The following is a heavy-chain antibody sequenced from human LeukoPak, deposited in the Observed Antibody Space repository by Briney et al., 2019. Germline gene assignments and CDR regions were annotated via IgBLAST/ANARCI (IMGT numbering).Heavy chain of an antibody. J-gene: IGHJ4*02. CDR2: ISGSGGST. CDR1: GFTFGDYA. V-gene: IGHV3-23*01. CDR3: AKGPKKQMVGSRGYYFDF. Sequence: GGSLRLSCTASGFTFGDYAMSWFRQAPGKGLEWVSAISGSGGSTYYADSVKGRFTITRDNSKNTLYLQVNSLRAEDTAVYFCAKGPKKQMVGSRGYYFDFWGQGTLVTVSS. D-gene: IGHD6-13*01.